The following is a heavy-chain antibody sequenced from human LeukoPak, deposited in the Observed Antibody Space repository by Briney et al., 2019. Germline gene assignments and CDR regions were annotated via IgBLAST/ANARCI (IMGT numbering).Heavy chain of an antibody. CDR3: ARVLSRRWLDQRNWFDP. CDR2: INHSGST. Sequence: SETLSLTCAVYGGSFSGYYWSWIRQPPGKGLEWIGEINHSGSTNYNPSLKSRVTISVDTSKNQFSLKLSSVTAADTAVYYCARVLSRRWLDQRNWFDPWGQGTLVTVSS. V-gene: IGHV4-34*01. J-gene: IGHJ5*02. D-gene: IGHD2-2*01. CDR1: GGSFSGYY.